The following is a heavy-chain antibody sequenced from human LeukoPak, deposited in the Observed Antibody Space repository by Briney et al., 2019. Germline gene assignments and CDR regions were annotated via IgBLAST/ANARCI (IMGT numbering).Heavy chain of an antibody. J-gene: IGHJ4*02. V-gene: IGHV3-7*01. D-gene: IGHD4-23*01. Sequence: GGSLRLSCAASAFTFSHYWMSWVRQAPGKGLEWVANMKEDGSEINYVDSVRGRFTISRDNAKNSLYLQVNSLRVDDTAVYYCARDRGYSTFDYWGQGTLVTVSS. CDR2: MKEDGSEI. CDR1: AFTFSHYW. CDR3: ARDRGYSTFDY.